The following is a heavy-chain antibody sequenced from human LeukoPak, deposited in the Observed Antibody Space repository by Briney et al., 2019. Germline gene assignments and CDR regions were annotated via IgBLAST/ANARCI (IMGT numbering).Heavy chain of an antibody. V-gene: IGHV4-38-2*01. CDR2: LYHPDST. CDR1: GYPINNAYY. D-gene: IGHD2-2*01. Sequence: SETLSLTCAVSGYPINNAYYWVWIRQPPGKGLGWVGSLYHPDSTYYNPSLKSRVTISVDSSRNQFSLKLSFVTAADTAVYYCARQYDSYFYYYLDLWGTGTTVTVSS. J-gene: IGHJ6*03. CDR3: ARQYDSYFYYYLDL.